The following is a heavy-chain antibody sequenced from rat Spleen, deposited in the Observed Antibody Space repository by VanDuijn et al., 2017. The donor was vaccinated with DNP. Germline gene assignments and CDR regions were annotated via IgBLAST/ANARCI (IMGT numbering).Heavy chain of an antibody. Sequence: EVQLVESGGGLVQPGRSMKLSCAASGFTFSNYYMAWVRQAPTKGLEWVASISTGGGNTYYRDSVKGRFTIARDNAKSTLYLQMDSLRSEETATYYCARVQLGYYALDAWGQGTSVTVSS. J-gene: IGHJ4*01. CDR3: ARVQLGYYALDA. CDR2: ISTGGGNT. V-gene: IGHV5S11*01. CDR1: GFTFSNYY. D-gene: IGHD5-1*01.